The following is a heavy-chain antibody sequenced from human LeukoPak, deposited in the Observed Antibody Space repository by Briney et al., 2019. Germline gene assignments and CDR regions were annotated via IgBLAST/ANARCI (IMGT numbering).Heavy chain of an antibody. CDR2: INPSGGST. Sequence: ASVKVSCEASGYTFTSYYMHWVRQAPGQGLEWMGIINPSGGSTSYAQKLQGRVTMTTDTSTSTAYMELRSLRSDDTAVYYCARDVLLTNDYWGQGTLVTVSS. CDR1: GYTFTSYY. V-gene: IGHV1-46*01. D-gene: IGHD3-10*01. CDR3: ARDVLLTNDY. J-gene: IGHJ4*02.